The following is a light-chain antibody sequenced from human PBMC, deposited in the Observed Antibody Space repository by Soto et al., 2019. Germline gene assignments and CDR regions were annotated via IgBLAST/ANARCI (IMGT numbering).Light chain of an antibody. CDR3: LLDFRYFWA. Sequence: AIPLTQSPSSLYASVVDRVTISCRASQAIRTALGWYQQKPGKVPKLLIYAASILQSGVPSRFSGSGSGTDFTLTISSLQPEDFATYYCLLDFRYFWAFGQGTKVEIK. CDR2: AAS. CDR1: QAIRTA. V-gene: IGKV1-6*01. J-gene: IGKJ1*01.